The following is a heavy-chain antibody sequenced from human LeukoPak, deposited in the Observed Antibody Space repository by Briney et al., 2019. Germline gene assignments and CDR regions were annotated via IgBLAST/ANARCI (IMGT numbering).Heavy chain of an antibody. CDR3: ATRTVPTAIHSAFDI. V-gene: IGHV1-24*01. Sequence: ASVKDSCKSSGYTLSVLPIHWVRQAPGKGLECMGGYEPEDGETFYTQEFQGRVTMTEDISTDTAYMELSSLRSDDTATYYCATRTVPTAIHSAFDIWGQGTMVTVSS. CDR1: GYTLSVLP. J-gene: IGHJ3*02. D-gene: IGHD2-2*02. CDR2: YEPEDGET.